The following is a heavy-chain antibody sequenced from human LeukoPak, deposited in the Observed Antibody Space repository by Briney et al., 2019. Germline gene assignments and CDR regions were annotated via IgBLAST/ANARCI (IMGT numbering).Heavy chain of an antibody. CDR1: GFTFSDYY. J-gene: IGHJ4*02. V-gene: IGHV3-11*01. D-gene: IGHD2-15*01. CDR3: ARGSPYCSGGSCYYLFDY. CDR2: ISSSGSTI. Sequence: PGGSLRLSCAASGFTFSDYYMSWIRQAPGKGLEWVSYISSSGSTIYYADSVKGRFTISRDNAKNPLYLQMNSLRAEDTAVYYCARGSPYCSGGSCYYLFDYWGQGTLVTVSS.